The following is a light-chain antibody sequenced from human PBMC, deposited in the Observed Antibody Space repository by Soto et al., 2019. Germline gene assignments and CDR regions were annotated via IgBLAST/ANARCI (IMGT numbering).Light chain of an antibody. Sequence: DILLTHSPSSLSASVGDRVTITCRASQSISSHLNWYQQKAGKAPKLLISGASSLESGVPSRFSGSGSCTDFTLTISTLQPEEFSSYYCHQSYTTPLSFRRGTEVEIK. V-gene: IGKV1-39*01. CDR2: GAS. J-gene: IGKJ1*01. CDR3: HQSYTTPLS. CDR1: QSISSH.